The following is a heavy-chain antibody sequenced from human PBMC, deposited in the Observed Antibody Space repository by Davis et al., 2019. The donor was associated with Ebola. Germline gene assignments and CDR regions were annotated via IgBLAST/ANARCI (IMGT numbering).Heavy chain of an antibody. CDR2: IIPIFGTA. J-gene: IGHJ6*04. CDR3: ARDPVLLWFGCMDV. D-gene: IGHD3-10*01. CDR1: GSTFTSDY. Sequence: AASVKVSCKASGSTFTSDYMHWVRQAPGQGLEWMGGIIPIFGTANYAQKFQGRVTITADESTSTAYMELSSLRSEDTAVYYCARDPVLLWFGCMDVWGKGTTVTVSS. V-gene: IGHV1-69*13.